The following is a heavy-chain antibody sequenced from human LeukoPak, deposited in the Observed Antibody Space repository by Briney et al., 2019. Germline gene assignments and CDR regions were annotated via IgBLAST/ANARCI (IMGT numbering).Heavy chain of an antibody. Sequence: TGGSLRLSCAASGFTFDDYAMHWVRQAPGKGLEWVSGISWNSGSIGYADSVKGRFTISRDNAKNSLYLQMNSLRAEDTALYYCAQYGDYVSWGQGTLVTVSS. CDR3: AQYGDYVS. V-gene: IGHV3-9*01. J-gene: IGHJ1*01. D-gene: IGHD4-17*01. CDR1: GFTFDDYA. CDR2: ISWNSGSI.